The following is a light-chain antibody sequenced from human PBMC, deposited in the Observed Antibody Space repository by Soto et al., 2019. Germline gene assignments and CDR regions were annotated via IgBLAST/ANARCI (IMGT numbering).Light chain of an antibody. Sequence: QSALTQPASVSGSPGQSITISCTGTSSDVGGYNYVSWYQQHPGKAPKLMIYDVSNRPSGVSNRFSGSKSGNTASLTISELQAEDEADYYCSSYTGSTTYVFGIGTKVTVL. CDR1: SSDVGGYNY. V-gene: IGLV2-14*01. CDR3: SSYTGSTTYV. J-gene: IGLJ1*01. CDR2: DVS.